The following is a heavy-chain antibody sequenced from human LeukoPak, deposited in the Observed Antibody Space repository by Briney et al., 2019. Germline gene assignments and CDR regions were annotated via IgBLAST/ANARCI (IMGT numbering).Heavy chain of an antibody. V-gene: IGHV1-8*01. CDR3: ARGPRIAAAGDTYNWFDP. CDR2: MNPNSGNT. CDR1: GYTFTSYD. D-gene: IGHD6-13*01. J-gene: IGHJ5*02. Sequence: ASVKVSCKASGYTFTSYDINWVRQATGQGLEWMGWMNPNSGNTGYAQKFQGRVTMTRNTSISTAYMELSSLRSEDTAVYYCARGPRIAAAGDTYNWFDPWAREPWSPPPQ.